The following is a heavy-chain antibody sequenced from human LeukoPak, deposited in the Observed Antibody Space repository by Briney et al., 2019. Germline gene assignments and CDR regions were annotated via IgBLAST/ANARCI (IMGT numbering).Heavy chain of an antibody. CDR3: ARGLGDEGY. CDR1: GDSISSYY. CDR2: IYYSGST. V-gene: IGHV4-59*01. D-gene: IGHD3-16*01. Sequence: SETLSLTCTASGDSISSYYWSWIRQPPGKGLEWIGYIYYSGSTNYNPSLKSRVTISVDTSKNQFSLKLSSVTAADTAVYYCARGLGDEGYWGQGTLVTVSS. J-gene: IGHJ4*02.